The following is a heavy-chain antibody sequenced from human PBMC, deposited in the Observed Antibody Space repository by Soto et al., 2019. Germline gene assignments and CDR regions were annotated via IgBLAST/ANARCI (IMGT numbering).Heavy chain of an antibody. D-gene: IGHD3-10*01. CDR2: IIPIFGTA. CDR1: GGTFSSYA. V-gene: IGHV1-69*13. CDR3: AREGLLLWFGEFLRWWFDP. Sequence: ASVKVSCKASGGTFSSYAISWVRQAPGQGLEWMGGIIPIFGTANYAQKFQGRVTITADESTSTAYVELSSLRSEDTAVYYCAREGLLLWFGEFLRWWFDPWGQGTLVTVSS. J-gene: IGHJ5*02.